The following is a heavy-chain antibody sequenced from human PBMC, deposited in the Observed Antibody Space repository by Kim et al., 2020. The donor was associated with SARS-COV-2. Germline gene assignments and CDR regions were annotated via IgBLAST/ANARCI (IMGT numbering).Heavy chain of an antibody. CDR1: GGSFSDYH. J-gene: IGHJ4*02. Sequence: SETLSLTCAVFGGSFSDYHWTWIRQPPGKGLEWIGDINHSGSTSYNPSPKSRVTTSADTSKNQSSLKLSSLTAADTAVYYCARGGLDYGDFVPFDYWGQGALVTVSS. V-gene: IGHV4-34*01. D-gene: IGHD4-17*01. CDR2: INHSGST. CDR3: ARGGLDYGDFVPFDY.